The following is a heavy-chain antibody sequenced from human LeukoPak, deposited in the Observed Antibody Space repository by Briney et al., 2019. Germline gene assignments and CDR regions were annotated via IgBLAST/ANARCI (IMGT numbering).Heavy chain of an antibody. V-gene: IGHV4-59*01. J-gene: IGHJ4*02. CDR3: ARMSNSSPIIDY. Sequence: SETLSLTCTVSGGSISSYYWSWIRQPPGKGLEWVGYIYYSGSTNYNPSLKSRVTISVDTSKNQFSLKLKSVTATDTAVYYCARMSNSSPIIDYWGQGTLVTVSS. D-gene: IGHD6-13*01. CDR2: IYYSGST. CDR1: GGSISSYY.